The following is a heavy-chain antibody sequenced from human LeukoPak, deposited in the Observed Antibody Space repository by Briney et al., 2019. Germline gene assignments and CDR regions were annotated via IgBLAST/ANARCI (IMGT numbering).Heavy chain of an antibody. CDR3: ARSRDGYLKTLLDY. Sequence: ASVKVSCKASGYTFTGYYMHWVRQAPGQGLEWMGWINPNSGGTNYAQKFQGRVTMTRDTSISTAYMELSRLRSDDTAVCYCARSRDGYLKTLLDYWGQGTLVTVSS. J-gene: IGHJ4*02. CDR1: GYTFTGYY. CDR2: INPNSGGT. V-gene: IGHV1-2*02. D-gene: IGHD5-24*01.